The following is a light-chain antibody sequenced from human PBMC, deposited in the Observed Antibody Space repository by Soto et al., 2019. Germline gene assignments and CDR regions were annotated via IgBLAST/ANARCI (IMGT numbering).Light chain of an antibody. V-gene: IGLV2-14*01. CDR1: GSDVGNYHY. CDR3: SSYTRSSTEV. J-gene: IGLJ1*01. Sequence: QSALTQPASVSGSPGQSITISCTGTGSDVGNYHYVSWYQQHPGKAPKLIISEVTNRPSGVSTRFSGSKSGNTASLTISGLQAEDEADYYCSSYTRSSTEVFGTGTKVTVL. CDR2: EVT.